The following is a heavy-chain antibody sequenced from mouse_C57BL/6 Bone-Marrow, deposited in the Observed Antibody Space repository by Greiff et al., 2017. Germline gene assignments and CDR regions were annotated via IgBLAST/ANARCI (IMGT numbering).Heavy chain of an antibody. CDR2: IDPEDGDT. D-gene: IGHD2-3*01. V-gene: IGHV14-1*01. CDR3: TSPFYDGYSPWYFDV. CDR1: GFNIKDYY. Sequence: EVQLQQSGAELVRPGASVKLSCTASGFNIKDYYMHWVKQRPEQGLEWIGRIDPEDGDTEYAPKFQGKATMTADTSSNTAYLQLSSRTSEVPAVYYCTSPFYDGYSPWYFDVWGTGTTVTVSS. J-gene: IGHJ1*03.